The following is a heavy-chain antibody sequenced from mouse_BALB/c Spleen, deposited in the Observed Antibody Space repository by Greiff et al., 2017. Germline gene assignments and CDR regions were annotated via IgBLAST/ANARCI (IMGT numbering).Heavy chain of an antibody. J-gene: IGHJ4*01. D-gene: IGHD1-2*01. CDR2: ISSGSSTI. CDR1: GFTFSSFG. V-gene: IGHV5-17*02. CDR3: ARDYGYGNAMDY. Sequence: EVQGVESGGGLVQPGGSRKLSCAASGFTFSSFGMHWVRQAPEKGLEWVAYISSGSSTIYYADTVKGRFTISRDNPKNTLFLQMTSLRSEDTAMYYCARDYGYGNAMDYWGQGTSVTVSS.